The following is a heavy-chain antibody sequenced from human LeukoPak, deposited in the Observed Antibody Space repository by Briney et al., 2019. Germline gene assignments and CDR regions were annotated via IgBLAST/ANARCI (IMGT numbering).Heavy chain of an antibody. Sequence: GGSLRLSCAASGFTFSRYWMHWVRQAPGKGLVWVSRINSDGSATTYADFVKGRSTISRDNAKNTLYLQMNSLRVDDTAMYYCERDYGAWGQGTLVTVSP. CDR1: GFTFSRYW. D-gene: IGHD4/OR15-4a*01. V-gene: IGHV3-74*03. CDR3: ERDYGA. J-gene: IGHJ5*02. CDR2: INSDGSAT.